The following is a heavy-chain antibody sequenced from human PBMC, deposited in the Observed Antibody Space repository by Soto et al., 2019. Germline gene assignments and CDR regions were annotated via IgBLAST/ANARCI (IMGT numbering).Heavy chain of an antibody. Sequence: ASVKVSCKTSGYTFTRNGISWLRQAPGQGLEWMGWISPKSGSIKYAQKFQGRVTMTTDTSTSTAYMELRSLRSDDTAVYYCVKDRDSNSWPSRDVWGPGTTVTVSS. V-gene: IGHV1-18*01. D-gene: IGHD3-22*01. CDR1: GYTFTRNG. CDR2: ISPKSGSI. J-gene: IGHJ6*02. CDR3: VKDRDSNSWPSRDV.